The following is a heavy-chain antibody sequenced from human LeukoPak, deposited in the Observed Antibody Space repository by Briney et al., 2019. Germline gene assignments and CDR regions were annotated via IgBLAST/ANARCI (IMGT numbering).Heavy chain of an antibody. CDR1: GYTFTDYG. D-gene: IGHD1-26*01. V-gene: IGHV1-18*01. CDR3: ARGGRWESHTDY. Sequence: ASVQVSCKASGYTFTDYGITWVRQTPTQGLQWMGWISAYNGNTNYAQDIQGRATMTTDTSTTTAYMELRNLRSDDTAVYYCARGGRWESHTDYWGQGTLVTVSS. CDR2: ISAYNGNT. J-gene: IGHJ4*02.